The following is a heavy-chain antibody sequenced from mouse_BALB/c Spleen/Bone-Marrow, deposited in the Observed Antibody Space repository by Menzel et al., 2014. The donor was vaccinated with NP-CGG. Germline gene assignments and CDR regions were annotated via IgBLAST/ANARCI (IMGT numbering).Heavy chain of an antibody. CDR1: GYTFTNYF. Sequence: QVQLQQSGAELVKPGASVKLSCRVSGYTFTNYFVYWVKQRPGQGLEWIGEINPSNDTPNFNEKFKSKATLTVDKSSSTAYMKLSSLTSEDSAVYYCTRSGYYGYGWYFDVWGAGTTVTVSS. CDR2: INPSNDTP. CDR3: TRSGYYGYGWYFDV. D-gene: IGHD1-2*01. J-gene: IGHJ1*01. V-gene: IGHV1S81*02.